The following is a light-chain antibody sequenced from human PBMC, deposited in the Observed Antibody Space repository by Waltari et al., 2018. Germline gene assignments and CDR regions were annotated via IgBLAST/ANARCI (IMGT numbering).Light chain of an antibody. V-gene: IGKV1-39*01. J-gene: IGKJ1*01. CDR2: AAS. CDR3: QQSYSIPQT. CDR1: QSVPRY. Sequence: DIQMTQSPSSLSASVGDSVTVPCRASQSVPRYLHWYQQKPGKAPTLLIYAASSLQSGVPPRFSGSGSGTDFTLTISSLQPEDFATYFCQQSYSIPQTFGQGTKVEVK.